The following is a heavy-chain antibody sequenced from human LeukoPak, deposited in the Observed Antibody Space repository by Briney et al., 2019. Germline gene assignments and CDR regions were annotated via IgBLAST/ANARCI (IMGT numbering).Heavy chain of an antibody. CDR1: GFTFSSYG. CDR2: IWYDGSNK. V-gene: IGHV3-33*01. D-gene: IGHD3-10*01. J-gene: IGHJ4*02. CDR3: ARGFQVRGVIRIIDY. Sequence: GGSLRPSCAASGFTFSSYGMHWVRQAPGKGLEWVAVIWYDGSNKYYADSVKGRFTISRDNSKNTLYLQMNSLRAEDTAVYYCARGFQVRGVIRIIDYWGQGTLVTVSS.